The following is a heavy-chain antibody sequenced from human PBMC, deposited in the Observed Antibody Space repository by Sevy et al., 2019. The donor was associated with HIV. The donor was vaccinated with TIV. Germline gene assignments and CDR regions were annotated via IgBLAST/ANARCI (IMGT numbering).Heavy chain of an antibody. J-gene: IGHJ5*02. D-gene: IGHD2-2*01. CDR3: ARDRRNCISTSCPTYNWFDP. CDR1: GGSISSGDYY. CDR2: IYYSGST. V-gene: IGHV4-30-4*01. Sequence: TLSLTCTVSGGSISSGDYYWSWIRQPPGKGLEWIGYIYYSGSTYYNPSLKSRVTISVDTSKNQFSLKLSSVTAADTAVYYCARDRRNCISTSCPTYNWFDPWGQGTLVTVSS.